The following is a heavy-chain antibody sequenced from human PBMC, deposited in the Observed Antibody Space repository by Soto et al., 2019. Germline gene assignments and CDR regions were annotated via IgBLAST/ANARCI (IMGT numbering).Heavy chain of an antibody. V-gene: IGHV5-51*01. CDR2: VYPADRDT. J-gene: IGHJ5*02. CDR1: GYAFTSYW. D-gene: IGHD2-2*01. CDR3: ARVCCTTTIFDPWFDP. Sequence: EVQRVQSGAEVKKPGDSLKISCTGSGYAFTSYWIACVRQMTGKGLEWMGIVYPADRDTSYSPSFHGQVTISAYKSLTTSFKRWLSLQASDTTMYYCARVCCTTTIFDPWFDPWGQGTLFTVSS.